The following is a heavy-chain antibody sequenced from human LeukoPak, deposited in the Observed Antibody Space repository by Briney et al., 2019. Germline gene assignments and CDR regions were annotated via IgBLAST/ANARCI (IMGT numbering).Heavy chain of an antibody. CDR2: ISSSSSTI. Sequence: SGGSLRLSCAASGFTFSSYSMNWVRQAPGKGLEWVSYISSSSSTIYYADSVKGRFTISRDNAKNSLYLQMNSLKTEDTAVYYCTSDTTTVTPYYYYYMDVWGKGTTVTISS. CDR1: GFTFSSYS. V-gene: IGHV3-48*01. D-gene: IGHD4-17*01. CDR3: TSDTTTVTPYYYYYMDV. J-gene: IGHJ6*03.